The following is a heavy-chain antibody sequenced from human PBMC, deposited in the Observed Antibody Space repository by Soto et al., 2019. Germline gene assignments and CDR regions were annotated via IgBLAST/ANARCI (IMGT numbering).Heavy chain of an antibody. J-gene: IGHJ6*02. CDR1: GVTCSSNE. V-gene: IGHV3-48*03. Sequence: PEGSLRLSCAPSGVTCSSNEMNWVRQAPGKGMEWGSYISVSGSMRFYADAVRGRFTISRDNTKKMPYLQMNSLRVEDTALYYCATAGLTGTVWGQGTTVTVSS. CDR2: ISVSGSMR. D-gene: IGHD3-9*01. CDR3: ATAGLTGTV.